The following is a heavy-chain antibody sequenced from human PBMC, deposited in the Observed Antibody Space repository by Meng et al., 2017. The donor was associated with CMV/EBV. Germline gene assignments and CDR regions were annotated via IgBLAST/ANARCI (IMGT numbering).Heavy chain of an antibody. CDR2: ISGSGGST. CDR1: GFTFSSYA. J-gene: IGHJ6*02. V-gene: IGHV3-23*01. D-gene: IGHD3-3*01. Sequence: GGSLRLSCAASGFTFSSYAMSWVRQAPGKGLEWVSAISGSGGSTYYADSVKGRFTISRDNSKNTLYLQMNSLRAEDTAVYYCASDFWSGYSGYYYYGMDVWGQGTTVTVSS. CDR3: ASDFWSGYSGYYYYGMDV.